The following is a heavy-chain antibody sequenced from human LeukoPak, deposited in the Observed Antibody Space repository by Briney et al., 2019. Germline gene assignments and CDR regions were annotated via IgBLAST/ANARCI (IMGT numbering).Heavy chain of an antibody. V-gene: IGHV1-8*01. CDR3: ATGTIHYDFWSGYYPRF. Sequence: ASVKVSCKASGYTFTSYDINWVRQATGQGLEWMGWMNPNIGNTGYAQKFQGRVTMTRDISISTAYMELSSLRSEDTAVYYCATGTIHYDFWSGYYPRFWGQGTLVTVSS. D-gene: IGHD3-3*01. CDR1: GYTFTSYD. CDR2: MNPNIGNT. J-gene: IGHJ4*02.